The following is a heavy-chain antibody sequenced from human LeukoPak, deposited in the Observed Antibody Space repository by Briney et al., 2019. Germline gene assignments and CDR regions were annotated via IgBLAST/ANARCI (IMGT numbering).Heavy chain of an antibody. CDR1: GGSISSYY. CDR3: ARVRYSSSWLPYYYYYYYMDV. J-gene: IGHJ6*03. D-gene: IGHD6-13*01. Sequence: SETLSLTCTVSGGSISSYYWSWIRQPAGKGLEWIGRIYTSGSTNYNPSLKSRVTMSVDTSKNQFSLKLSSVTAADTAVYYCARVRYSSSWLPYYYYYYYMDVWGKGTTVTISS. V-gene: IGHV4-4*07. CDR2: IYTSGST.